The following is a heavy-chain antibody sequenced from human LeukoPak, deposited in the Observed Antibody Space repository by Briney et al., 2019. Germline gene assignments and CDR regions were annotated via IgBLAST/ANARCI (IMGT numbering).Heavy chain of an antibody. CDR2: IASGSYGGSS. CDR1: GFTFGDYA. J-gene: IGHJ4*02. CDR3: TRDQNPYY. Sequence: GRSLRLSCAASGFTFGDYAMTWVRQAPGKGLEWVSFIASGSYGGSSEDAASVRGRFTIARDDSKSIAYLQMNSLTTEDTAGYYCTRDQNPYYWGQGTTVTVSS. V-gene: IGHV3-49*04. D-gene: IGHD1-14*01.